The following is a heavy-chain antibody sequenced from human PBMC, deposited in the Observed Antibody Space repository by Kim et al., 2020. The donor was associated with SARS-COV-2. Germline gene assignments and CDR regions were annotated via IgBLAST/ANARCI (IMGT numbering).Heavy chain of an antibody. CDR2: IYYSGST. Sequence: SETLSLTCTVSGGSISSGGYYWSWIRQLPGKGLEWIGYIYYSGSTYYNPSLKSRVTISVDTSKNQFSLKLSSVTAADTAVYYCARAPMIVVVIGWFDPWGQGTLVTVSS. J-gene: IGHJ5*02. D-gene: IGHD3-22*01. V-gene: IGHV4-31*03. CDR1: GGSISSGGYY. CDR3: ARAPMIVVVIGWFDP.